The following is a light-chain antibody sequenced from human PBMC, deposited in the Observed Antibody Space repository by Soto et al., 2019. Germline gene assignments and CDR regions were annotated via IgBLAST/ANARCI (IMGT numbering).Light chain of an antibody. J-gene: IGKJ1*01. CDR3: QKYDSAPT. CDR2: AAS. CDR1: QGIANS. V-gene: IGKV1-27*01. Sequence: IKLTQSPSSLSASVRGIVNITRRASQGIANSLAWYQQRPGKVPNLLIYAASTLQSGVPARFSGSGSGTDFTLTISSLQPEDVATYYCQKYDSAPTFGQGTKVDIK.